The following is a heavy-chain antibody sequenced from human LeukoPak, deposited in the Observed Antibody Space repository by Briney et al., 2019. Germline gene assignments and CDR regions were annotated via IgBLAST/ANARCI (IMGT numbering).Heavy chain of an antibody. CDR3: ARARYSNSWYAVDI. CDR2: IYHTVSN. V-gene: IGHV4-59*08. Sequence: SETLSLTCIVSGGSISSYYWSWLRQPPGKGLEWIGYIYHTVSNNYSPSLKSRVTMSVDTSKNQFSLKLSSVTAADTAVYYCARARYSNSWYAVDIWGQGTMVTVSS. D-gene: IGHD6-13*01. CDR1: GGSISSYY. J-gene: IGHJ3*02.